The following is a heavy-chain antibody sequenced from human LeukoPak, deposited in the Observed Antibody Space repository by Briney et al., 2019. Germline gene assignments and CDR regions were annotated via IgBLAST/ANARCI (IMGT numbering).Heavy chain of an antibody. CDR3: ARQNDFSLDY. Sequence: GESLKISCKGSGYTFSSYWIGWVRQMPGKGLEWMGIIYPGDSDTRYSPSLQGQVTISVDTSIGTASLQWSSLKASDTVIYYCARQNDFSLDYWGEGTLVTVSS. CDR2: IYPGDSDT. J-gene: IGHJ4*02. D-gene: IGHD3-3*01. V-gene: IGHV5-51*01. CDR1: GYTFSSYW.